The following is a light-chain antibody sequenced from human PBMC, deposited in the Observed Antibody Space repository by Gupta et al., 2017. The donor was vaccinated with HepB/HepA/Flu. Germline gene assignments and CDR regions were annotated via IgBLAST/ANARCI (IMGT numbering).Light chain of an antibody. J-gene: IGKJ1*01. Sequence: DIQMTQSPSTLSASVGDRVTITCRASQSIRRWLAWFQQKPGKAPKVLISMASSLESGVASRFSGSGSGTEFTLTIAGLQPDDFATHYCQNDECSSWTFGQGTKVEIK. CDR3: QNDECSSWT. CDR1: QSIRRW. CDR2: MAS. V-gene: IGKV1-5*03.